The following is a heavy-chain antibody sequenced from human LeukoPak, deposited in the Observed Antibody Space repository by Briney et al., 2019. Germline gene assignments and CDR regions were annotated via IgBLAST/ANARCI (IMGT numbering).Heavy chain of an antibody. CDR1: GGSIGSYY. Sequence: SETLSLTCSVSGGSIGSYYWSWIRLPAGKGLEWIGRIYASGSDNFNPSLKSRVTMSVDTSKNQFSLHLSSVTAADTAVYYCARAADTGTYQGVFDYWGQGTVVTVSS. D-gene: IGHD1-26*01. CDR3: ARAADTGTYQGVFDY. V-gene: IGHV4-4*07. CDR2: IYASGSD. J-gene: IGHJ4*02.